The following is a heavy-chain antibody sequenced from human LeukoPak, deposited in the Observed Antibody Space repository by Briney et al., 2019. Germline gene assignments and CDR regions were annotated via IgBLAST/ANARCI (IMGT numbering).Heavy chain of an antibody. V-gene: IGHV3-7*01. CDR1: GFTFSRYW. CDR3: GRDGSRHQVSTSY. Sequence: GSLRLSCAASGFTFSRYWMSWVRQAPGKGLECVANINEDGSQSYYVDSVKGRFTISRDNARNSLYLQINSLRVEDTAVYYCGRDGSRHQVSTSYWGQGTLVTVSS. D-gene: IGHD5/OR15-5a*01. CDR2: INEDGSQS. J-gene: IGHJ4*02.